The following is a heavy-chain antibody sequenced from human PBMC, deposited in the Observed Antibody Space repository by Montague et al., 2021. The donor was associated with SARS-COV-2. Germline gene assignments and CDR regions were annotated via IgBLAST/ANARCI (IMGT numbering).Heavy chain of an antibody. V-gene: IGHV6-1*01. Sequence: CAISGDSVSSNIATWNWIRQSPSRGLEWLGRTYYRSKWYNDYAVSVKSRVIINPDTSNNRISLQLNSVTPEDTAVYYCARAYCGGDCYFYWYFDLWGRGTRVLVSS. CDR1: GDSVSSNIAT. CDR2: TYYRSKWYN. D-gene: IGHD2-21*02. J-gene: IGHJ2*01. CDR3: ARAYCGGDCYFYWYFDL.